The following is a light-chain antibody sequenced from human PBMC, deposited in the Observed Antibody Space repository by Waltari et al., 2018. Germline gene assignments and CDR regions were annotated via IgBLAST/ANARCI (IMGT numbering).Light chain of an antibody. CDR3: VTWDDSLNGHAV. CDR1: TSNVGSNT. CDR2: SND. J-gene: IGLJ2*01. Sequence: QSVLTQPPSASGAPGQRVTISCSGSTSNVGSNTVNWYQQLPGTAPKLLLYSNDQRPSGVPDRFSASKSGTSASLVIGGLQSEDEADYYCVTWDDSLNGHAVFGGGTKLTVL. V-gene: IGLV1-44*01.